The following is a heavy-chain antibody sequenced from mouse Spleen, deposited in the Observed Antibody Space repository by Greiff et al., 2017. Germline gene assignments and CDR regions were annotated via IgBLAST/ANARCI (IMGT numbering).Heavy chain of an antibody. V-gene: IGHV5-6-2*01. Sequence: EVHLVESGGGLVKPGGSLKLSCAASGFTFSSYAMSWVRQTPEKRLEWVAAINSDGGSTYYPDTVKDRFTISRDNAKNTLYLQMSSLRSEDTALYYCERHRSNYDAMDYWGQGTSVTVSS. CDR1: GFTFSSYA. J-gene: IGHJ4*01. D-gene: IGHD2-5*01. CDR2: INSDGGST. CDR3: ERHRSNYDAMDY.